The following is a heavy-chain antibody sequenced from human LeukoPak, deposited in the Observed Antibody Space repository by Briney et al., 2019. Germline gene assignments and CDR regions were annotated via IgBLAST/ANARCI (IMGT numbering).Heavy chain of an antibody. V-gene: IGHV1-24*01. CDR3: ARGPVVVTNPGYYYGMDV. CDR2: FDPEDGET. J-gene: IGHJ6*02. Sequence: ASVKVSCKVSGYTLTELSMHWVRQAPGKGLEWMGGFDPEDGETIYAQKFQGRVTMTRDTSTSTVYMELSSLRSEDTAVYYCARGPVVVTNPGYYYGMDVWGQGTTVTVSS. D-gene: IGHD2-21*02. CDR1: GYTLTELS.